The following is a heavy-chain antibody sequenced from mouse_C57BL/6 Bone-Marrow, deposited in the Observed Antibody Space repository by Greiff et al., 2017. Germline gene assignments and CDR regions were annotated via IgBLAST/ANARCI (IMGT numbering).Heavy chain of an antibody. Sequence: VQLQQSGTVLARPGASVKMSCKTSGYTFTSYWMHWVKQRPGQGLEWIGAIYPGNSDTSYNQKFKGKAELTAVTSASTAYMELSSLTNEDSAVYYCTRYYGSGPWFAYWGQGTLVTVSA. D-gene: IGHD1-1*01. CDR2: IYPGNSDT. CDR1: GYTFTSYW. V-gene: IGHV1-5*01. CDR3: TRYYGSGPWFAY. J-gene: IGHJ3*01.